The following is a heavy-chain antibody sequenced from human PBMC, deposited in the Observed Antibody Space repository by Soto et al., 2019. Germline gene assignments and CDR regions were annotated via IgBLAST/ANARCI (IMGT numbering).Heavy chain of an antibody. D-gene: IGHD5-12*01. V-gene: IGHV6-1*01. Sequence: SQTLSLTCDISGDSVSRNSAGCNWIRQTPSRGLEWLGRTYYKFKWYNNYAVSVRSRITIDPDTSKNQFSLQLNSVTPEDTAVYYCARGSWDDVSGHYYMDVWGKGTTVTVSS. CDR1: GDSVSRNSAG. CDR2: TYYKFKWYN. CDR3: ARGSWDDVSGHYYMDV. J-gene: IGHJ6*03.